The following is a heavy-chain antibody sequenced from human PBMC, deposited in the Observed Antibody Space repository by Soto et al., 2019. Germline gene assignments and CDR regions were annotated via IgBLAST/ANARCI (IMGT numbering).Heavy chain of an antibody. Sequence: ASVKVSCKASGYTFTSYDINWVRQATGQGLEWMGIINPSSGNTSYAQKFQGRVTMTRDTSTSTVYMELSSLRSEDTAVYYCASEYSGYDGIFDYWGQGTLVTVSS. CDR2: INPSSGNT. V-gene: IGHV1-46*03. CDR3: ASEYSGYDGIFDY. CDR1: GYTFTSYD. D-gene: IGHD5-12*01. J-gene: IGHJ4*02.